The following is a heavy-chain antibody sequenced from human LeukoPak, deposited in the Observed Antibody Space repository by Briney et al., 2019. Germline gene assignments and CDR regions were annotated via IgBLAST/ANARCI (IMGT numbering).Heavy chain of an antibody. CDR1: GFTFSSYG. D-gene: IGHD3-16*01. V-gene: IGHV3-33*01. J-gene: IGHJ4*02. CDR3: ARENGGMQAIDY. Sequence: PGGSLRLSCAASGFTFSSYGMHWVRQAPGKGLEWVAVIWYDGSNKYYADSVKGRFTISRDNSKNTLYLQMNSLRAEDTAVYYCARENGGMQAIDYWGQGTLVTVSS. CDR2: IWYDGSNK.